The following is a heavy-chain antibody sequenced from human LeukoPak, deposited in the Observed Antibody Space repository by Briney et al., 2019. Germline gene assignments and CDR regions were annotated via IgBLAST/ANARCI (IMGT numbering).Heavy chain of an antibody. Sequence: SETLSLTCTVSGGSISSSSYYWGWIRQPPGKGLEWIGSIYYSGSTYYNPSLKSRVTISVDTSKNQFSLNLSSVTAANTAVYYCARQVFDWLIISYFDYWGQGTLVTVSS. J-gene: IGHJ4*02. CDR1: GGSISSSSYY. V-gene: IGHV4-39*01. D-gene: IGHD3-9*01. CDR2: IYYSGST. CDR3: ARQVFDWLIISYFDY.